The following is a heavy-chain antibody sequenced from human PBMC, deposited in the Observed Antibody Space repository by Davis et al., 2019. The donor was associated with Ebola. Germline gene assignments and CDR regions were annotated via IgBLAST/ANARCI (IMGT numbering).Heavy chain of an antibody. J-gene: IGHJ3*02. CDR1: GFTFSSYW. D-gene: IGHD5-24*01. CDR2: INPDGSFT. Sequence: GESLKISCAASGFTFSSYWMHWVRQAPGKGLVWVSRINPDGSFTDYADSVKGRFSISRDSTSNTLYLQMNGLRAEDTAVYYCARGWLRTGLDIWGQGTMVIVSS. V-gene: IGHV3-74*01. CDR3: ARGWLRTGLDI.